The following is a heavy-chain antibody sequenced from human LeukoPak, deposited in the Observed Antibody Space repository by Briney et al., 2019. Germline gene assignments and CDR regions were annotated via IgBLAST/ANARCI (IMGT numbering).Heavy chain of an antibody. J-gene: IGHJ4*02. V-gene: IGHV4-30-4*08. Sequence: SSETLSLTCTVSGGSISSGDYYWSWIRQPPGKGLEWIGYIYYSGSTYYNPSLKSRVTISVDTSKNQFSLKLGSVTAADTAVYYCARSFHVTMVRGVIDYFDYWGQGTLVTVSS. CDR1: GGSISSGDYY. D-gene: IGHD3-10*01. CDR2: IYYSGST. CDR3: ARSFHVTMVRGVIDYFDY.